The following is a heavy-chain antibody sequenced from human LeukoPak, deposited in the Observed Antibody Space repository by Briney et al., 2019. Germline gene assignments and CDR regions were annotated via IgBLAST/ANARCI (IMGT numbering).Heavy chain of an antibody. V-gene: IGHV3-74*01. CDR3: ARADTAMARLPDSWFTFDY. CDR2: INSDGSST. CDR1: GFTFSSYW. J-gene: IGHJ4*02. Sequence: GGSLRLSCAASGFTFSSYWMHWVRQAPGKGLVWVSHINSDGSSTNYADSVKGRFTISRDNAKNTLYLQMNSLRAEDTAVYYCARADTAMARLPDSWFTFDYWGQGTLVTVSS. D-gene: IGHD5-18*01.